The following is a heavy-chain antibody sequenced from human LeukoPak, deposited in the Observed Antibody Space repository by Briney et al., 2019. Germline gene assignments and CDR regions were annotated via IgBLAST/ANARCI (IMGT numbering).Heavy chain of an antibody. D-gene: IGHD6-13*01. Sequence: SETLSLTCTVSGGSISSGSYYWSWIRQPAGKGLEWIGRIYTSGSTNYNPSLKSRVTMSVDTSKNQFSLKLSSVTAADTAVYYCAREQSIAAAADYWGQGTLVTVSP. V-gene: IGHV4-61*02. CDR2: IYTSGST. CDR1: GGSISSGSYY. CDR3: AREQSIAAAADY. J-gene: IGHJ4*02.